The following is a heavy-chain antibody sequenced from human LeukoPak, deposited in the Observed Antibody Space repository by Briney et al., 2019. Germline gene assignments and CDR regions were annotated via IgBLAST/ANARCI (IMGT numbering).Heavy chain of an antibody. V-gene: IGHV1-69*04. CDR3: ARHPSPAYYYGSGSYWLGY. Sequence: SVKVSCKASGGTFSSYAISWVRQAPGQGLEWMGRIIPILGIANYAQKFQGRVTITADKSTSTAYMELSSLRSEDTAVYYCARHPSPAYYYGSGSYWLGYWGQGTLVTVSS. J-gene: IGHJ4*02. CDR2: IIPILGIA. D-gene: IGHD3-10*01. CDR1: GGTFSSYA.